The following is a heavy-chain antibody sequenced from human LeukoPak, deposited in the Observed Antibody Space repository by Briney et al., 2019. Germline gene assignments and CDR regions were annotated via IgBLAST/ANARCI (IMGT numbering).Heavy chain of an antibody. Sequence: GGSLKLSCAASGFTFSGSAMPWVRQASGKGLEWVGRRSKANSYATAYAASVKGRFTISRDDSKNTAYLQMNSLKTEDTAVYYCTRQESDFWSGYYTGYFDYWGQGTLVTVSS. CDR2: RSKANSYAT. J-gene: IGHJ4*02. CDR3: TRQESDFWSGYYTGYFDY. CDR1: GFTFSGSA. V-gene: IGHV3-73*01. D-gene: IGHD3-3*01.